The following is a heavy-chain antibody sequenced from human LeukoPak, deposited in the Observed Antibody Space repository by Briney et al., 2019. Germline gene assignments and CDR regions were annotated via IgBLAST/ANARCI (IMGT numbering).Heavy chain of an antibody. CDR3: ARLIDIVVVPAAKWSWFDP. CDR2: ISAYNGNT. Sequence: ASVKVSCKASGYTFTSYGISWVRQAPGQGLEWMGWISAYNGNTNYAQKLQGRVTMTTDTSTSTAYMELRSLRSGDTAVYYCARLIDIVVVPAAKWSWFDPWGQGTLVTVSS. D-gene: IGHD2-2*01. V-gene: IGHV1-18*01. CDR1: GYTFTSYG. J-gene: IGHJ5*02.